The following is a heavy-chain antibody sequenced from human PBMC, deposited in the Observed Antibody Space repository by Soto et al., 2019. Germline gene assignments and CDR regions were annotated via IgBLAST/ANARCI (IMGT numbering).Heavy chain of an antibody. Sequence: QVQLQESDPGLVKPSQTLSLTCTVSGGSISSGGYYWSWIRQHPGKGLEWIGYIYYSGSTYYNPSLKSRVTISVDTSKNQFSLKLSSVTAADTAVYYCARESHPPSGDYVLDYWGQGTLVTVSS. CDR1: GGSISSGGYY. CDR3: ARESHPPSGDYVLDY. D-gene: IGHD4-17*01. J-gene: IGHJ4*02. CDR2: IYYSGST. V-gene: IGHV4-31*03.